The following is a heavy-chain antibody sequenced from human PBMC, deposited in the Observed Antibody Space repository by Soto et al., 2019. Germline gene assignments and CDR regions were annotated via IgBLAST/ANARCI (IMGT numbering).Heavy chain of an antibody. CDR1: GGSLSGYY. CDR3: ASSTHCSSTSCYSYYYYMDV. J-gene: IGHJ6*03. D-gene: IGHD2-2*01. Sequence: SXTLSLTCAVYGGSLSGYYWSWIRQPPVNGLEWIGEINHSGSTNYNPSLKSRVTISVDTSKNQFSLKLSSVTAADTAVYYCASSTHCSSTSCYSYYYYMDVWGKGTTVTVSS. V-gene: IGHV4-34*01. CDR2: INHSGST.